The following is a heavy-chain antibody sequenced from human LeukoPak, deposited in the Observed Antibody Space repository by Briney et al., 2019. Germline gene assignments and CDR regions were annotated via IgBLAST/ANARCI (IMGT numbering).Heavy chain of an antibody. Sequence: SETLSLTCAVSGVSFSSYYWSWIRQPPGNGLEWIAYIYYTGSTNYNPSLMSRVNISVDTSKNQFSLKLSSVTAADTAVYYCARGRTGDSFLFAYWGQGTLVTVPP. J-gene: IGHJ4*02. CDR3: ARGRTGDSFLFAY. D-gene: IGHD7-27*01. V-gene: IGHV4-59*01. CDR1: GVSFSSYY. CDR2: IYYTGST.